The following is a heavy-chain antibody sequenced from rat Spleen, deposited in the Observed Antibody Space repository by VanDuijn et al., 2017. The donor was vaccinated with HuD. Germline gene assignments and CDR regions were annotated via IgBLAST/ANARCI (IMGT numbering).Heavy chain of an antibody. Sequence: EVQLVESGGGLVQPGRSLKLSCAASGFTFSNYDMAWVRQAPTKGLEWIASISIAGGNTYYGDSVKGRFTISRDNAKSTLSLQMDSLRSEDTATYYCARRHYGYTDYFDYWGQGVMVTVSS. J-gene: IGHJ2*01. CDR1: GFTFSNYD. D-gene: IGHD1-9*01. CDR2: ISIAGGNT. V-gene: IGHV5-25*01. CDR3: ARRHYGYTDYFDY.